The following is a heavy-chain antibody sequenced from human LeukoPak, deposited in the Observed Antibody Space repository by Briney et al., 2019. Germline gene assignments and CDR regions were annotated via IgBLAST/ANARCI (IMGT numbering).Heavy chain of an antibody. V-gene: IGHV4-59*01. D-gene: IGHD3-3*01. J-gene: IGHJ6*02. CDR2: IYYSGST. CDR1: GGSFSGYY. Sequence: PSETLSLTCAVYGGSFSGYYWSWIRQPPGKGLEWIGYIYYSGSTNYNPSLKSRVTISVDTSKNQFSLKLSSVTAADTAVYYCARDRTYYDFWSGYYRYYYYGMDVWGQGTTVTVSS. CDR3: ARDRTYYDFWSGYYRYYYYGMDV.